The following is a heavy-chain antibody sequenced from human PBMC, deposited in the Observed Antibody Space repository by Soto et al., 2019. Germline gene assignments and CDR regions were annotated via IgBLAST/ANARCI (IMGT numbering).Heavy chain of an antibody. CDR1: GFNFDNYA. CDR2: ISVSGDST. D-gene: IGHD3-22*01. CDR3: ARDLDYYDCRGYIRGNWLDP. J-gene: IGHJ5*02. V-gene: IGHV3-23*01. Sequence: EVQLLESGGDLVQPGGSLRLPCVASGFNFDNYAMSWVRKAPGKGPEWVSFISVSGDSTYYADSVKGRFTISRDNYKNTVLLQINSLRAEDTAVYYCARDLDYYDCRGYIRGNWLDPWGQGTLVTVSS.